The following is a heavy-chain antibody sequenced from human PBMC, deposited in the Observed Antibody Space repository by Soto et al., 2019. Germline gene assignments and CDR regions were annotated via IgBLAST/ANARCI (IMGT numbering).Heavy chain of an antibody. CDR1: GGTFNSYA. CDR3: ARGSSALNYYYGMDV. Sequence: SVKVSCKASGGTFNSYAINWVRQAPGQGLEWMGAIIPIFGTPNYAQKFQGRVTITADKSTSTAYMELSSLRSEDTAVYYCARGSSALNYYYGMDVWGQGTTVTVSS. V-gene: IGHV1-69*06. D-gene: IGHD6-6*01. J-gene: IGHJ6*02. CDR2: IIPIFGTP.